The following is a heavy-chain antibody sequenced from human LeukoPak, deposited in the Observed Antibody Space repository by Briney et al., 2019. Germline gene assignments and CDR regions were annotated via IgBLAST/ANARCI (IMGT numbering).Heavy chain of an antibody. CDR3: ARENSNSWYLDY. Sequence: SETLSLTCTVSGGSISTYYWSRIRQPPGKGLEWIGYIYNSGSTNYNPSLKSRVTISVDTSKNQFSLKLSSVTAADTAVYYCARENSNSWYLDYWGQGTLVTVSS. D-gene: IGHD6-13*01. V-gene: IGHV4-59*01. CDR1: GGSISTYY. J-gene: IGHJ4*02. CDR2: IYNSGST.